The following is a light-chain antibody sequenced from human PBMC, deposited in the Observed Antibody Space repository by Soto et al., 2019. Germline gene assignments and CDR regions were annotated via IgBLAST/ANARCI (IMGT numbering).Light chain of an antibody. CDR1: QDISNY. Sequence: DIQMTQSPSSLSASVGDRVTITCRASQDISNYLNWYQQRPGKAPKLLIYDASNLERGVPSRFSGTRSGTHFTFAITSLQTEDRATYYCQQSDSLPITFGQGTRLEI. CDR3: QQSDSLPIT. V-gene: IGKV1-33*01. CDR2: DAS. J-gene: IGKJ5*01.